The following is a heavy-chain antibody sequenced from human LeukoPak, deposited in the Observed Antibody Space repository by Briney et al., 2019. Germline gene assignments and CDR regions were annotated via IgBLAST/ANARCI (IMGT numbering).Heavy chain of an antibody. V-gene: IGHV3-30*02. CDR3: ANSVVGASSFDY. CDR1: GFTFSSYG. J-gene: IGHJ4*02. D-gene: IGHD2-15*01. CDR2: IRYDGSNK. Sequence: AGTLRLSCAASGFTFSSYGMHWVRQAPGKGLERVAFIRYDGSNKYYAYYVKGRFTISRDNSKNTLYLQMNSLRAEDTAVYYCANSVVGASSFDYWGQGTLVTVSS.